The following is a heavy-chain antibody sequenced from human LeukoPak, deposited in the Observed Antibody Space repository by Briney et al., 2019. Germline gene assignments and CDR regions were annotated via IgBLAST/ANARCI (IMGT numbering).Heavy chain of an antibody. CDR2: ISSSSSYI. Sequence: GSLRLSCAASGFTFSSYSMNWVRQAPGKGLEWVSSISSSSSYIYYAGSVKGRFTISRDNAKNSLYLQMNSLRAEDTAVYYCASLVDSSSWYDYFDYWGQGTLVTVSS. J-gene: IGHJ4*02. V-gene: IGHV3-21*01. CDR1: GFTFSSYS. CDR3: ASLVDSSSWYDYFDY. D-gene: IGHD6-13*01.